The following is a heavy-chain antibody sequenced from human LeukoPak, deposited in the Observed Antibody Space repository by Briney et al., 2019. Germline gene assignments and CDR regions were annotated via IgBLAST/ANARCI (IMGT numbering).Heavy chain of an antibody. Sequence: GGSLRLSCAASGFTFSSYGMSWVRQAPGKGLEWVSAISASGGSTYYADSVKGRFTISRDNSKNTLYVQMNSLRAEDTAVYYCAKDLWWFGEFPNAFENWGQGTMVTGSS. D-gene: IGHD3-10*01. CDR3: AKDLWWFGEFPNAFEN. V-gene: IGHV3-23*01. CDR2: ISASGGST. J-gene: IGHJ3*02. CDR1: GFTFSSYG.